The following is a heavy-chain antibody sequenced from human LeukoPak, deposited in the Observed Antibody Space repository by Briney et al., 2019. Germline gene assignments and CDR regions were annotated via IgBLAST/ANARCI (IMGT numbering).Heavy chain of an antibody. J-gene: IGHJ4*02. CDR3: ASSTYDSSGYYYVRFDY. CDR2: IIPIFGTA. CDR1: GGTFSSYA. D-gene: IGHD3-22*01. V-gene: IGHV1-69*05. Sequence: ASVKVSCKASGGTFSSYAISWVRQAPGQGLEWMGGIIPIFGTANYAQKFQGRVTITTDESTSTAYMELSSLRSEDTAVYYCASSTYDSSGYYYVRFDYWGQGTLVTVSS.